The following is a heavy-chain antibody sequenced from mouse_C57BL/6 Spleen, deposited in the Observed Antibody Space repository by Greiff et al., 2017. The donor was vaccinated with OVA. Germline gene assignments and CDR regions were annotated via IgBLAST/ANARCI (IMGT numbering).Heavy chain of an antibody. D-gene: IGHD1-1*01. CDR1: GYSFTSYY. Sequence: QVQLKESGPELVKPGASVKISCKASGYSFTSYYIHWVKQRPGQGLEWIGWIYPGSGNTKYNEKFKGKATLTADTSSSTAYMQLGSLTSEDSAVYYCARMGPTVVYFDVWGTGTTVTVSS. J-gene: IGHJ1*03. CDR3: ARMGPTVVYFDV. CDR2: IYPGSGNT. V-gene: IGHV1-66*01.